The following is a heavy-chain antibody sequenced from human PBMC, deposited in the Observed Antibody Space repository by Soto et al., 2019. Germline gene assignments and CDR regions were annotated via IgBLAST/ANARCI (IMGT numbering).Heavy chain of an antibody. D-gene: IGHD3-9*01. CDR2: IYYSGTT. CDR1: GGPLSSGSYY. Sequence: PSETLSLTCTVSGGPLSSGSYYWSLIPQSPGQGLQWIGYIYYSGTTKYYPSLKSRVSISVDTSENQFCRRLTSVSAADTAVYCCARAASPYFDLLSAFNPWGQGALVTVSS. CDR3: ARAASPYFDLLSAFNP. J-gene: IGHJ5*02. V-gene: IGHV4-61*01.